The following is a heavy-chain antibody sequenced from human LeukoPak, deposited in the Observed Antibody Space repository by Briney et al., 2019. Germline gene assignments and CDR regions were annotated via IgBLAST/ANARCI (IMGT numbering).Heavy chain of an antibody. CDR3: GKYLQTAVGANDY. Sequence: GGSLRLSCAASGFTFCSYPMNWVRQAPGKGLEWVSAISSSGGVTFYGDSVQSRFTISRDNSRNTLYLQMTNLRAEDTTVYYCGKYLQTAVGANDYWGQGTLVTVAS. J-gene: IGHJ4*02. D-gene: IGHD1-26*01. V-gene: IGHV3-23*01. CDR1: GFTFCSYP. CDR2: ISSSGGVT.